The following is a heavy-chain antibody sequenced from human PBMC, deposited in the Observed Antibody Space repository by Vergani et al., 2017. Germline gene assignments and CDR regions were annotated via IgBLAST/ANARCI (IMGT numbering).Heavy chain of an antibody. CDR1: GYTFTGYY. V-gene: IGHV1-2*02. CDR2: INTNSGGT. Sequence: QVQLVQSGAEVKKPGASVKVSCKASGYTFTGYYMHWVRQAPGQGLEWMGGINTNSGGTHYAQKFRGGITMTRDPSISRASMGLSRRRAEDAAVYYCARGSDSAPYAYWGQGTLVTVSS. CDR3: ARGSDSAPYAY. J-gene: IGHJ4*02. D-gene: IGHD2-2*01.